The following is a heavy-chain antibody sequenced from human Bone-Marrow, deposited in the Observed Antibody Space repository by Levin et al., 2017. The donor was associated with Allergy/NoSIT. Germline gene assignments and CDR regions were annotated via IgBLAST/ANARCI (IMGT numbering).Heavy chain of an antibody. CDR3: ARVGAGYCTGGVCLIYYYYYYMDV. Sequence: KPGGSLRLSCAASGFTFSSYSMNWVRQAPGKGLEWVSSISSSSSYIYYADSVKGRFTISRDNAKNSLYLQMNSLRAEDTAVYYCARVGAGYCTGGVCLIYYYYYYMDVWGKGTTVTVSS. CDR1: GFTFSSYS. D-gene: IGHD2-8*02. V-gene: IGHV3-21*01. J-gene: IGHJ6*03. CDR2: ISSSSSYI.